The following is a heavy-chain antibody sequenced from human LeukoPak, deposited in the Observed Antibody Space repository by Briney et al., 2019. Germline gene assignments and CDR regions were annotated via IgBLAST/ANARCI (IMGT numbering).Heavy chain of an antibody. D-gene: IGHD3-10*01. CDR1: GGSISSYY. V-gene: IGHV4-59*08. CDR3: ARLGITMVRGVSSFDP. Sequence: PSETLSLTCTVSGGSISSYYWSWIRQPPGKGLEWIGYIYYSGSANYNPSLKSRVTISVDTSKNQFSLKLSSVTAADTAVYYCARLGITMVRGVSSFDPLGQGTLVTVSS. J-gene: IGHJ5*02. CDR2: IYYSGSA.